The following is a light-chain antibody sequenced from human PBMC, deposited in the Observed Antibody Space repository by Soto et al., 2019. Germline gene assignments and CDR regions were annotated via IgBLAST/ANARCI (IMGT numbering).Light chain of an antibody. V-gene: IGLV1-44*01. Sequence: QPALTQPPSVSGTPGQRVTVSCSGGRSNIGSNTVHWYRQLPGAAPKLLIYRDNQRPSGVPDRFAASKSGTSASLAISGLQTEDEADYYCCSYAGSYTLVFGGGTKVTVL. CDR2: RDN. CDR3: CSYAGSYTLV. J-gene: IGLJ2*01. CDR1: RSNIGSNT.